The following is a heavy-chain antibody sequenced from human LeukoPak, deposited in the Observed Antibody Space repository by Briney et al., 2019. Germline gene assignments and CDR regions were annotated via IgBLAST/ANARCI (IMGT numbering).Heavy chain of an antibody. CDR2: ITSSGSTN. CDR3: ARDVDWSFDT. Sequence: GGSLRLSCTASGFSFSRYSMNWVRQAPGRGLEWISYITSSGSTNSYADSVKGRFTISRDNAKNSLFLQMNTLRSEDTAVYYCARDVDWSFDTWGQGILVAVSS. J-gene: IGHJ4*02. V-gene: IGHV3-48*01. CDR1: GFSFSRYS. D-gene: IGHD1-1*01.